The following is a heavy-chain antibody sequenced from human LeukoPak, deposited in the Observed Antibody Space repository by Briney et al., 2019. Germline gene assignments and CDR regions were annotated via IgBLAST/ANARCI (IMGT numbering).Heavy chain of an antibody. V-gene: IGHV3-48*03. D-gene: IGHD3-22*01. CDR3: ARRNYYDGSGYPGAVDN. J-gene: IGHJ4*02. Sequence: GGSLRLSCAASGFTFSSYEMNWVRQAPGKGLEWVSYISSRGSTIYYADSVKGRFTISRDNAKNSLYLQMNSLRAEDTALYYCARRNYYDGSGYPGAVDNWGQGTLVTVSS. CDR2: ISSRGSTI. CDR1: GFTFSSYE.